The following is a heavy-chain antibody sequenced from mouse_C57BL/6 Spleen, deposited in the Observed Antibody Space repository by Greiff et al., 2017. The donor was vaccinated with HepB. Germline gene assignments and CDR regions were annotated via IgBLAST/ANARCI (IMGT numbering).Heavy chain of an antibody. CDR1: GYTFTSYW. CDR3: ARSDYDYDSWYFDV. V-gene: IGHV1-52*01. CDR2: IDPSDSET. J-gene: IGHJ1*03. Sequence: QVQLQQPGAELVRPGSSVKLSCKASGYTFTSYWMHWVKQRPIQGLEWIGNIDPSDSETHYNQKFKDKATLTVDKSSSTAYMQLSSLTSEDSAVYYCARSDYDYDSWYFDVWGTGTTVTVSS. D-gene: IGHD2-4*01.